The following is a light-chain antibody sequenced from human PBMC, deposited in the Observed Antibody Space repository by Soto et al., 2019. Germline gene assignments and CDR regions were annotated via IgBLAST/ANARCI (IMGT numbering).Light chain of an antibody. CDR1: QSLLFSSNNKNY. V-gene: IGKV4-1*01. J-gene: IGKJ5*01. Sequence: DIVMTQSPDSLAVSLGERATINCKCSQSLLFSSNNKNYLAWYQQKPGQPPKLLIYWASTRESGVPDRFSGSGSGTDFTLTISSLQSEDSALYYCQQYSNWPTFGQGTRLEIK. CDR2: WAS. CDR3: QQYSNWPT.